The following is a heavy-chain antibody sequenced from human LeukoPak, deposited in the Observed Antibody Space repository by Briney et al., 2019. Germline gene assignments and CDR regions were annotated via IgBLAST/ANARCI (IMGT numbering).Heavy chain of an antibody. CDR1: GYSFTSYW. D-gene: IGHD2-15*01. CDR3: ARKYCSGGSCYSPYNWFDP. CDR2: IYPGYSDT. Sequence: GESLKISCKGSGYSFTSYWIGLVRQRPGKGLEWMGIIYPGYSDTRYSPPFQGQVTISADKSISTAYLQWSSLKASDTAMYYCARKYCSGGSCYSPYNWFDPWGQGTLVTVSS. V-gene: IGHV5-51*01. J-gene: IGHJ5*02.